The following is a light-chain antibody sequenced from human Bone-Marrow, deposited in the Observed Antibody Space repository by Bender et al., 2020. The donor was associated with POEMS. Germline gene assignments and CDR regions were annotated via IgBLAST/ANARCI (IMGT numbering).Light chain of an antibody. CDR1: TSDLGGYPY. CDR3: SSYVGSNILV. J-gene: IGLJ2*01. Sequence: QSALTQPASVSGSPGQSITISCTGTTSDLGGYPYVSWYQPYPGKAPRLIIYDGSDRPSGVSDRFSGSKSGSVASLTVSGLQAEDEADYYCSSYVGSNILVFGGGTKLTVL. V-gene: IGLV2-8*01. CDR2: DGS.